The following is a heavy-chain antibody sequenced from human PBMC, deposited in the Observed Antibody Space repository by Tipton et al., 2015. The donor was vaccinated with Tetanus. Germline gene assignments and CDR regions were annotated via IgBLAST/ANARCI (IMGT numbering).Heavy chain of an antibody. CDR2: IWYDGSNK. V-gene: IGHV3-33*01. D-gene: IGHD3-22*01. CDR3: ARGGTSGYYFETRGLAVLGCGMDV. CDR1: GFPFSNYG. Sequence: SLRLSCAASGFPFSNYGMHWVRQAPGKGLEWVAVIWYDGSNKYYADSVMGRFTLSRDNSKNPLYLQMNSLRAEDTAVYYCARGGTSGYYFETRGLAVLGCGMDVWGQGTKVTVSS. J-gene: IGHJ6*02.